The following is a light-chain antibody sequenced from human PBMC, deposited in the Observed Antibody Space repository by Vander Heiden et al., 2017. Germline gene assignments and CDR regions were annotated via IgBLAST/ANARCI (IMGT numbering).Light chain of an antibody. CDR1: QNSSSY. V-gene: IGKV1-39*01. J-gene: IGKJ1*01. CDR3: QQDYSTRAT. Sequence: DLQSTQSPSSLSASVGGRVTITCRASQNSSSYLNWYQQKPGKAPKLLIYSASSLESGVPARFSGSGSGTDFTLTISSLQPEDVAIYYCQQDYSTRATFGQGTKVEIK. CDR2: SAS.